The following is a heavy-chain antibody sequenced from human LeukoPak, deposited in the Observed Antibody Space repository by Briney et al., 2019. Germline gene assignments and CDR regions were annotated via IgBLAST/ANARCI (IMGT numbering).Heavy chain of an antibody. CDR1: GYAFTSYY. CDR2: INPSGGST. CDR3: ARGRQQLATDFQH. V-gene: IGHV1-46*01. D-gene: IGHD6-13*01. Sequence: GASVKVSCKASGYAFTSYYMHWVRQAPGQGLEWRGIINPSGGSTSYAQKFQGRVTMTRDTSTSTVYMELSSLRSEDTAVYYCARGRQQLATDFQHWGQGTLVTVSS. J-gene: IGHJ1*01.